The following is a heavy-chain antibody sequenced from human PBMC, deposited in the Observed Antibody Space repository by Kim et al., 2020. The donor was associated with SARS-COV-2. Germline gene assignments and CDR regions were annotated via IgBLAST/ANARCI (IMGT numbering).Heavy chain of an antibody. J-gene: IGHJ6*02. CDR2: ISIDGSST. CDR1: GFTFSSYW. CDR3: ARVPAGSSVAGNYGMDV. Sequence: GGSLRLSCAASGFTFSSYWMHWVRQAPGSGLVWVSRISIDGSSTSYADSVQGRFTISRDNAKNTLYLQMNSLRAEDTAVYYCARVPAGSSVAGNYGMDVWGQGTTVTVSS. D-gene: IGHD6-19*01. V-gene: IGHV3-74*01.